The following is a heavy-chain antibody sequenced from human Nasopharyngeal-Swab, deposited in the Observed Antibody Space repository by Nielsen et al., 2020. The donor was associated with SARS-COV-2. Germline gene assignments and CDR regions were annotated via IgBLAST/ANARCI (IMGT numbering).Heavy chain of an antibody. V-gene: IGHV3-48*03. D-gene: IGHD6-13*01. CDR2: ISSSGSTI. Sequence: GGSLRLSCAASGFTFSSYEMNWVRQAPGKGLEWVSYISSSGSTIYYADSVKGRFTISRDNVKNSLYLQMNSLRAEDTAVYYCAKWTFRAAAGTWDYWGQGTLVTVSS. J-gene: IGHJ4*02. CDR3: AKWTFRAAAGTWDY. CDR1: GFTFSSYE.